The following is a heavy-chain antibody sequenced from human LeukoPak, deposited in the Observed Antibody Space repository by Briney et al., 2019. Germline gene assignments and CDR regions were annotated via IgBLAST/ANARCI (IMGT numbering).Heavy chain of an antibody. J-gene: IGHJ4*02. V-gene: IGHV1-46*03. Sequence: ASVKVSCKASGYTFTSYYMHWVRQAPGQGLEWMGIINPSGGSTGYAQKFQGRVTMTRGTSTSTVYMELSSLRSEDTAVYYCTIGRWYYGSGSYYKLWGQGTLVTVSS. CDR3: TIGRWYYGSGSYYKL. CDR2: INPSGGST. CDR1: GYTFTSYY. D-gene: IGHD3-10*01.